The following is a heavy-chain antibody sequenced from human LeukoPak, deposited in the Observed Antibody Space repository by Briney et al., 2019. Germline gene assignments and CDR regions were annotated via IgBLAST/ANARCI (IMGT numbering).Heavy chain of an antibody. J-gene: IGHJ4*02. D-gene: IGHD3-22*01. Sequence: ASVKVSCKASGGTFSSYTISWVRQAPGQGLEWMGRIIPILGIANYAQKFQGRVTITADKSTSTAYMELSSLRSEDTAVYYCAREPYYYDSSGYSDYWGQGTLVTVSS. CDR3: AREPYYYDSSGYSDY. CDR2: IIPILGIA. V-gene: IGHV1-69*04. CDR1: GGTFSSYT.